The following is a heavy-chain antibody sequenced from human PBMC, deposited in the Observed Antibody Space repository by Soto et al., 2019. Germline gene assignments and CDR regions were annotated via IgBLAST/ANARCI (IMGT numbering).Heavy chain of an antibody. V-gene: IGHV1-46*03. CDR3: AREYGSGSYSHYWYFDL. CDR1: GYTFTSYY. CDR2: INPSGGST. J-gene: IGHJ2*01. D-gene: IGHD3-10*01. Sequence: QVQLVQSGAEVKKPGASVKVSCKASGYTFTSYYMHWVRQAPGQGLEWMGIINPSGGSTSYAQKFQGRVNMTRDTSTSTVYMELSSLRSEDTAVYYCAREYGSGSYSHYWYFDLWGRGTLVTVSS.